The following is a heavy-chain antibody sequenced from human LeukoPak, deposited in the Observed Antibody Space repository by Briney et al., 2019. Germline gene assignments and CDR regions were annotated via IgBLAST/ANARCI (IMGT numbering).Heavy chain of an antibody. J-gene: IGHJ4*02. Sequence: PGGSLRLSCAASGFTFSSYGMHWVRQAPGKGLEWVAVIWYDGSNKYYADSVTGRFTISRDISTDTLWLQMDSLRTEDTAVYYCAKGPLRGTAAAIDCWGQGTLVTVSS. CDR3: AKGPLRGTAAAIDC. CDR1: GFTFSSYG. CDR2: IWYDGSNK. D-gene: IGHD2-2*01. V-gene: IGHV3-30*02.